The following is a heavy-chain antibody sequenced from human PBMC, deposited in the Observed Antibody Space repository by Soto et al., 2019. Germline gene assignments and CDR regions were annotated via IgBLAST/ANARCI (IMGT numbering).Heavy chain of an antibody. CDR3: ASSYDYGDYDYFQH. D-gene: IGHD4-17*01. J-gene: IGHJ1*01. V-gene: IGHV3-11*01. Sequence: GGSLRLSCAASGFTFSDYYMSWIRQAPGKGLEWVSYISSSGSTIYYADSVKGRFTISRDNAKNSLYLQMNSLRAEDTAVYYCASSYDYGDYDYFQHWGQGTLVTVSS. CDR2: ISSSGSTI. CDR1: GFTFSDYY.